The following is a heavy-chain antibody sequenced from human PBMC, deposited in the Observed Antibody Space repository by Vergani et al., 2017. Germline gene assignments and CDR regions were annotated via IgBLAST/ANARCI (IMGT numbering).Heavy chain of an antibody. CDR2: IIPIFGTA. CDR1: GGTFSSYA. J-gene: IGHJ4*02. D-gene: IGHD1-26*01. Sequence: QVQLVQSGAEVKKPGSSVKVSCKASGGTFSSYAISWVRQAPGQGLEWMGRIIPIFGTANYAQKFQGRVTISADESTSTAYMELSSLSSEDTVVYYCARGGSGSFGYFGYWGQGTLVTVSS. V-gene: IGHV1-69*13. CDR3: ARGGSGSFGYFGY.